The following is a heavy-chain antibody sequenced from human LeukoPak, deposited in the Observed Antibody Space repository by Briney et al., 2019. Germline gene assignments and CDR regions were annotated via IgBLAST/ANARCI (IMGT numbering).Heavy chain of an antibody. V-gene: IGHV3-64*04. J-gene: IGHJ2*01. CDR1: GFPFSSYA. Sequence: PGGSLRLSCSASGFPFSSYAMHWVRQAPGKGLEYVSAISDSGGSTYYADSVKGRFTISRDNSKNTLYLQLNSLRTEDTAVYYCAKDADTATIIYWYFDLWGRGTLVTVSS. CDR2: ISDSGGST. CDR3: AKDADTATIIYWYFDL. D-gene: IGHD5-18*01.